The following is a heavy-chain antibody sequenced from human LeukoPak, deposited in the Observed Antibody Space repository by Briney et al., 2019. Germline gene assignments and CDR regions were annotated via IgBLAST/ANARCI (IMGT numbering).Heavy chain of an antibody. J-gene: IGHJ4*02. CDR1: GFTVSSNY. CDR2: IYSGGST. CDR3: ALGGDEGDNLGVFDY. D-gene: IGHD3-16*01. V-gene: IGHV3-66*02. Sequence: GGSLRLSCAASGFTVSSNYMSWVRQAPGKGLEWVSVIYSGGSTYYADSVKGRFTISRDNSKNTLYLQMNSLRAEDTAVYYCALGGDEGDNLGVFDYWGQGTLVTVSS.